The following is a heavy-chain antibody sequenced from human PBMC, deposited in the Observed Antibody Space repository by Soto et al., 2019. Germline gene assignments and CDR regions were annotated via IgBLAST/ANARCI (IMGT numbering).Heavy chain of an antibody. V-gene: IGHV4-61*01. D-gene: IGHD5-12*01. CDR2: IYYSGST. J-gene: IGHJ4*02. CDR1: GGSVSSGSYY. CDR3: ARAPDIVAFWYFDY. Sequence: SETLSRTCTVSGGSVSSGSYYWSWIRQPPGKGLEWIGYIYYSGSTNYNPSLKSRVTISVDTSKNQFSLKLSSVTAADTAVYYCARAPDIVAFWYFDYWGQGTLVTVSS.